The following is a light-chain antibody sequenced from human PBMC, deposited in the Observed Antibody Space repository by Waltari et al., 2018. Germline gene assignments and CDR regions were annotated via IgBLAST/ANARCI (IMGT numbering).Light chain of an antibody. J-gene: IGLJ2*01. CDR3: CSYAGSYTFEVV. CDR1: SSDVGGYNY. V-gene: IGLV2-11*01. Sequence: QSALTQPRSVSGSPGQSVTISCTGTSSDVGGYNYVSWYQQHPGKAPKLMIYDVSKRPSGVPDRFSGSKSGNTASLTLSGLQAEDEADYYCCSYAGSYTFEVVFGGGTKLTVL. CDR2: DVS.